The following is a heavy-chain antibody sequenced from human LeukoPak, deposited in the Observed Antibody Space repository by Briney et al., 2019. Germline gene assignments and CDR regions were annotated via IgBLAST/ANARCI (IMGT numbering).Heavy chain of an antibody. Sequence: GGSLRLSCAASGFTFSNFDMDWVRQAPGKGLEWVAFISYDGTNEDYGDSVKGRFTISRDNSKNTLYLQMNSLRAEDTAVYYCARRGSTMIRTYSYYYMDVWGTGTTVIISS. CDR3: ARRGSTMIRTYSYYYMDV. CDR2: ISYDGTNE. V-gene: IGHV3-30*02. CDR1: GFTFSNFD. D-gene: IGHD3-10*01. J-gene: IGHJ6*03.